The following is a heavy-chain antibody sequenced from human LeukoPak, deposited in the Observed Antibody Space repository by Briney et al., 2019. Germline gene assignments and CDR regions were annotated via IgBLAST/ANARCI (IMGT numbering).Heavy chain of an antibody. J-gene: IGHJ4*02. V-gene: IGHV3-21*01. CDR1: GFTFSSYS. D-gene: IGHD2-8*01. CDR2: ISSSSSYI. Sequence: GGSLRLSCAASGFTFSSYSMNWVRQAPGKGLEWVSSISSSSSYIYYADSVKGRFTISRDNAKNSLYLQMNSLRAEDTAVYYCARERGYCTNGVCYYREIDYWGQGTLVTVSS. CDR3: ARERGYCTNGVCYYREIDY.